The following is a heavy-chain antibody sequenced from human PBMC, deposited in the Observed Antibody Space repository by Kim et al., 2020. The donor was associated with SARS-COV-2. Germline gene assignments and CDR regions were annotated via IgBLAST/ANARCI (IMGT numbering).Heavy chain of an antibody. CDR2: FYSRGNT. CDR1: GVSINDYY. V-gene: IGHV4-4*07. CDR3: VTGRSWETEFDY. D-gene: IGHD1-26*01. Sequence: SETLSLTCFVSGVSINDYYWTWIRQPAGKGLEWIGRFYSRGNTNYNSSLRSRVTMSVDTSKNQFSLNLSSVTAADTAVYYCVTGRSWETEFDYWGQGTLV. J-gene: IGHJ4*02.